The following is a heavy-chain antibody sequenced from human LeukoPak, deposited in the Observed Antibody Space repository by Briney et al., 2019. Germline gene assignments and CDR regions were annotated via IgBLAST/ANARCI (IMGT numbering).Heavy chain of an antibody. CDR2: ISTSGSESTI. D-gene: IGHD3-3*01. V-gene: IGHV3-11*01. J-gene: IGHJ6*03. CDR1: GFIFSDYY. CDR3: AREFNYDFWSGSDYYYYYYMDV. Sequence: GGSLRLSCAASGFIFSDYYMSWIRQAPGKGLEWVSYISTSGSESTIYYTDSVKGRFTISRDNAKNSLYLQMNSLRAEDTAVYYCAREFNYDFWSGSDYYYYYYMDVWGKGTTVTVSS.